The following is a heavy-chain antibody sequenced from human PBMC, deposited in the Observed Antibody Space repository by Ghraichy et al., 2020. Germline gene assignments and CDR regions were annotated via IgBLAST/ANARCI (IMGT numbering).Heavy chain of an antibody. Sequence: GGSLRLSCTASGFTFSDYWMNWVRQAPGQGLVWVSHIIGDGSRTIYADSVKGRFSISRDNVKNTLYLQMDSLRAEDTAVYYCARDAHGEFDQWGQGTLVTVSS. CDR1: GFTFSDYW. CDR2: IIGDGSRT. D-gene: IGHD3-10*01. J-gene: IGHJ4*02. CDR3: ARDAHGEFDQ. V-gene: IGHV3-74*01.